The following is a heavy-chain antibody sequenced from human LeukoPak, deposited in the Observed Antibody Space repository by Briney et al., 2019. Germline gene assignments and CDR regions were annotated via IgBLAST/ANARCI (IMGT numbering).Heavy chain of an antibody. V-gene: IGHV3-11*06. J-gene: IGHJ6*02. Sequence: GGSLRLSCAASGFTFSDYYMSWIRQAPGKGLEWVSYISSSSSYTNYADSVKGRFTISRDNAKNSLYLQMNSLRAEDTAVYYCARDLGSAPAGPYYYYGMHVWGQGTTVTVSS. CDR1: GFTFSDYY. CDR3: ARDLGSAPAGPYYYYGMHV. D-gene: IGHD6-13*01. CDR2: ISSSSSYT.